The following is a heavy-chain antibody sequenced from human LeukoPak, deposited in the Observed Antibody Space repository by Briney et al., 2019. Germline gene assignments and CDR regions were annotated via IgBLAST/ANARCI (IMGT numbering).Heavy chain of an antibody. J-gene: IGHJ4*02. CDR1: GGSVSSDGYY. D-gene: IGHD3-10*01. CDR2: ISYSGSP. Sequence: PSETLSLTCTVSGGSVSSDGYYWSWIRQHPGKGLEWIGYISYSGSPYYNPSLKSRVAMSVDTSKNQFSLKLSSVTAADAAVYYCARQYYYGSGKPFDYWGQGTLVTVSS. CDR3: ARQYYYGSGKPFDY. V-gene: IGHV4-31*03.